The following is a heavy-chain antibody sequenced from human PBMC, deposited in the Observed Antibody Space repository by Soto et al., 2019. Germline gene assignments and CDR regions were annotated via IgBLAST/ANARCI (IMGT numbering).Heavy chain of an antibody. CDR1: GYTFTSYG. CDR3: ARDQRSVSGYGGYYYYGMDV. Sequence: QVPLVQSGAEVKKPGASVKVSCKASGYTFTSYGISWVRQAPGQGLEWMGWISAYNGNTNYAQKLQGRVTMTTDTSTSTAYMELRSLRSDDTAVYYRARDQRSVSGYGGYYYYGMDVWGQGTTVTVSS. J-gene: IGHJ6*02. CDR2: ISAYNGNT. V-gene: IGHV1-18*01. D-gene: IGHD3-22*01.